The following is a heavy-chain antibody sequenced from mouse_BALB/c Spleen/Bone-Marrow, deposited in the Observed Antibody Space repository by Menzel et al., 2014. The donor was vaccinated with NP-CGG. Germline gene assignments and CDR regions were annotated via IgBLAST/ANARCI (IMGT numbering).Heavy chain of an antibody. CDR3: ARGGGMDY. Sequence: QVQLQQSGPELVKPGASVKMSCKASGYTFTSYYIHWVKQRPGQGLEWIGWIYPGDGSTKYNEKFKGKTTLTADKPSSIAYMLLSSLTSEDSAIYFCARGGGMDYWGQGTSVTVSS. J-gene: IGHJ4*01. V-gene: IGHV1S56*01. CDR2: IYPGDGST. CDR1: GYTFTSYY.